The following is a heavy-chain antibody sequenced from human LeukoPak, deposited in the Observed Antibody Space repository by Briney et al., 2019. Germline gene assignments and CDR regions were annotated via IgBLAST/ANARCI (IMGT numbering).Heavy chain of an antibody. J-gene: IGHJ6*03. CDR3: ATSGGDYYYYSLDV. Sequence: SVKVSCKASGGTFSRYAVSWVRQAPGQGLERMGGIIPVLGTTNYAQTFQNKVTITADESTSTTYMELSSLTSEDTAVYYCATSGGDYYYYSLDVWGKGTPVTISS. V-gene: IGHV1-69*01. CDR1: GGTFSRYA. D-gene: IGHD3-10*01. CDR2: IIPVLGTT.